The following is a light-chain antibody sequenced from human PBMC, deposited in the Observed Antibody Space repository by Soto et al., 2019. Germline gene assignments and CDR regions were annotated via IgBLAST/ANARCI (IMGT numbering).Light chain of an antibody. V-gene: IGKV1-39*01. CDR3: QQSFSTPLT. CDR1: QTISSY. Sequence: DIQITQSPSSLSASVGDRVTITCRASQTISSYLNWYQQKPGKAPKLLIFAASSLQSGVPSRFSGSGSGTDFTFTIGSLQPEHFATYFCQQSFSTPLTLGGGTKVDIK. CDR2: AAS. J-gene: IGKJ4*01.